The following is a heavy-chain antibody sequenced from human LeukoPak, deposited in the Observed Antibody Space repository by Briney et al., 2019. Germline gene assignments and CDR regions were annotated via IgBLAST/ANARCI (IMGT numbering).Heavy chain of an antibody. V-gene: IGHV4-34*01. CDR3: ARVTGYYRRAFDI. Sequence: SETLSLTCAVYGGSFSGYCWSWIRQPPGKGLEWIGEINHSGSTNYNPSLKSRVTISVDTSKNQFSLKLSSVTAADTAVYYCARVTGYYRRAFDIWGQGTMVTVSS. J-gene: IGHJ3*02. CDR2: INHSGST. D-gene: IGHD3-9*01. CDR1: GGSFSGYC.